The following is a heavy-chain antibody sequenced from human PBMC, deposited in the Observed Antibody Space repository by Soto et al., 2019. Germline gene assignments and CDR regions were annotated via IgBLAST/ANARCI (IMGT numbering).Heavy chain of an antibody. V-gene: IGHV2-26*01. CDR2: LFSNDEK. D-gene: IGHD6-13*01. Sequence: GSGPTPVNPTETLTLTCTVSGFSLSNARMGGSWIRQPPGKALEWLAHLFSNDEKSYSTSLKSRLTISKDTSKSQVVLTMTNMDPVDTATYYCARINRGSSSWLNWFDPWGQGTLVTVSS. CDR3: ARINRGSSSWLNWFDP. J-gene: IGHJ5*02. CDR1: GFSLSNARMG.